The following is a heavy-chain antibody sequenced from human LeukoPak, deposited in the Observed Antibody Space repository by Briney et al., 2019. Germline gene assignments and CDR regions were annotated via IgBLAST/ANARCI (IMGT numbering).Heavy chain of an antibody. CDR2: ISSSGSTI. CDR1: GFTVSSNY. D-gene: IGHD3-10*01. Sequence: GGSLRLSCAASGFTVSSNYMSWARQAPGKGLEWVSYISSSGSTIYYADSEKGRFTISRDNAKNSLYLQMNSLRAEDTALYYCARGISGSGSHYTYDYYYYMDVWGKGTTVTVSS. CDR3: ARGISGSGSHYTYDYYYYMDV. V-gene: IGHV3-11*01. J-gene: IGHJ6*03.